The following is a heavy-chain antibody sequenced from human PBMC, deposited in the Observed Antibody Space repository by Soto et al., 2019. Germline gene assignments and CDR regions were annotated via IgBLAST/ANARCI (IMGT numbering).Heavy chain of an antibody. V-gene: IGHV3-11*01. CDR3: ARDGRITIFGIDDWFDP. D-gene: IGHD3-3*01. CDR2: ISSSGSTI. CDR1: GFTFSDYY. Sequence: QVQLVESGGGLVKPGGSLRLSCAASGFTFSDYYMSWIRQAPGKGLEWVSYISSSGSTIYYADSVKGRFTISRDNAKNSLDLQLNSLKAEDTAVYYCARDGRITIFGIDDWFDPWGQGTLVTVSS. J-gene: IGHJ5*02.